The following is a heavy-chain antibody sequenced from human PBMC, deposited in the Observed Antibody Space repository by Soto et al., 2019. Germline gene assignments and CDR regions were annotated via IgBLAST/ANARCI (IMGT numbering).Heavy chain of an antibody. Sequence: QPQLQESGSGLVKPSQTLSLTCAVSGGSISSGGYSWSWIRQPPGKGLEWIGYIYHSGSTYYNPSLKSRGTITVDRSKNQFSLKLSSVTAADTAVYYCARVPGPWGQGTLVTVSS. CDR1: GGSISSGGYS. CDR2: IYHSGST. V-gene: IGHV4-30-2*01. J-gene: IGHJ5*02. CDR3: ARVPGP.